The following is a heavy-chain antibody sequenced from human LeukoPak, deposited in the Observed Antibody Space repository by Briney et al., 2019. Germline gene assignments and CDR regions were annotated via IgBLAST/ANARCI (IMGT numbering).Heavy chain of an antibody. CDR1: GYTFHTHG. CDR3: ARDGSGIVPTNPDY. Sequence: APVKLSCNASGYTFHTHGLSWVRQATGHRLESIGWISVYNGNTNYDHNLPGRVTMTTDTSTNTAYMELRSLRSDDTAMYYCARDGSGIVPTNPDYWGQGTLVTVSS. CDR2: ISVYNGNT. D-gene: IGHD5-12*01. J-gene: IGHJ4*02. V-gene: IGHV1-18*01.